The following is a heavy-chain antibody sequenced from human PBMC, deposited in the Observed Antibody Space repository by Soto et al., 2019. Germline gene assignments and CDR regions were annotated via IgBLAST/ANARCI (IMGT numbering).Heavy chain of an antibody. CDR2: IYPGDSDT. CDR3: ARRFLGYGDLSFDY. J-gene: IGHJ4*02. V-gene: IGHV5-51*01. D-gene: IGHD4-17*01. Sequence: GESLKISCKVSGYTFSSHWIGWVRQMPGKGLEWMGIIYPGDSDTRYSPSFQGQVTISADKSISTAYLQWSSLKASDTAMYYCARRFLGYGDLSFDYWGQGTLVTVSS. CDR1: GYTFSSHW.